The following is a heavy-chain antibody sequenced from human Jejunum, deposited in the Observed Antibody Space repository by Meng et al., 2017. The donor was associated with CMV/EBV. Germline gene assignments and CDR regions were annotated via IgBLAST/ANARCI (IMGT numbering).Heavy chain of an antibody. D-gene: IGHD1-26*01. CDR2: IYTSGST. CDR1: AGPISGYY. J-gene: IGHJ5*02. V-gene: IGHV4-4*07. CDR3: ARESGSYYWFDP. Sequence: QVLLQESGPGLVKSSETLSLTCFVSAGPISGYYWSWIRQPAGEGLEWIGRIYTSGSTHYNPSLKSRLTMSVDLAKNQISLKLSSVTAADTAVYYCARESGSYYWFDPWGQGTLVTVSS.